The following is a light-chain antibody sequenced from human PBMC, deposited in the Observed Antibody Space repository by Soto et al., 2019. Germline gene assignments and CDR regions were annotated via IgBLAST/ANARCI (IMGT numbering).Light chain of an antibody. Sequence: EIVLTQFPGTLSLSPGERATLSCRASQSVGRNYVAWYQQKPGQAPRVIIYAASNRASGITDRFSGSGSVSYFSLTIRRLEPEDCALYYCQQYGTSPWTFGSGTKVQLK. CDR3: QQYGTSPWT. CDR2: AAS. V-gene: IGKV3-20*01. CDR1: QSVGRNY. J-gene: IGKJ1*01.